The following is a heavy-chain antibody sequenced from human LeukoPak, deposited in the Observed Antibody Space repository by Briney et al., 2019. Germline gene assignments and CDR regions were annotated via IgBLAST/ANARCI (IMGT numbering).Heavy chain of an antibody. CDR3: GRGNKSFDP. V-gene: IGHV1-2*02. CDR1: GYIFSDYY. J-gene: IGHJ5*02. CDR2: INPNTGGT. Sequence: ASVKVSCKTSGYIFSDYYVHWVRQDPGQGLEWMGWINPNTGGTNYAQKFQGRVTMTKDTSINAAYMELNKLTSDDTAVYYCGRGNKSFDPWGQGTLVTVSS.